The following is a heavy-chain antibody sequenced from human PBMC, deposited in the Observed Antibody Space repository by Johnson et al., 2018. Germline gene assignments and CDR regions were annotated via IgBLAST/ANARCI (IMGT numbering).Heavy chain of an antibody. CDR2: IYPGDSDT. CDR3: ASPYYDGSGRPGRDAFDI. V-gene: IGHV5-51*01. J-gene: IGHJ3*02. D-gene: IGHD3-22*01. Sequence: EVQLVESGAEVKKPGESLKISCKGSGYSFTSYWIGWVRQMPGKGLEWMGIIYPGDSDTRYSPSFQGQVTISAAKSISTAYLQWSSLKASDTAVYYCASPYYDGSGRPGRDAFDIWGQGTMVTGSS. CDR1: GYSFTSYW.